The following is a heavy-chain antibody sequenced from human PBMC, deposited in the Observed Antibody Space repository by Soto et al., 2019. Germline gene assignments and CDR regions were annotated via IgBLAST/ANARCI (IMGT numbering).Heavy chain of an antibody. Sequence: SETLSLTCTVSGGSISNYYWSWIRQPPGKGLEWIGEINHSGSTNYNPSLKSRVTISVDTSKNQFSLKLSSVTAADTAVYYCAREGEEWYSGYDGGLDPWGQGTLVTVSS. D-gene: IGHD5-12*01. CDR2: INHSGST. CDR3: AREGEEWYSGYDGGLDP. J-gene: IGHJ5*02. CDR1: GGSISNYY. V-gene: IGHV4-34*01.